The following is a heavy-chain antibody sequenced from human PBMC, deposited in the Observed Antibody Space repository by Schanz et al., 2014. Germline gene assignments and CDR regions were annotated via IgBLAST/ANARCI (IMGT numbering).Heavy chain of an antibody. D-gene: IGHD3-16*01. Sequence: QVQLVESGGGVVQPGRSLRLSCAASGFTFSKYGVHWVRQAPGKGLEWVAVIWHDGSGKYYADSVTGRFTISRDNSKNTVYLQMNSLRAEDTAVYYCARVVFFCDASSCMNFYCIDVWGNGTTVTVSS. CDR2: IWHDGSGK. J-gene: IGHJ6*03. CDR1: GFTFSKYG. CDR3: ARVVFFCDASSCMNFYCIDV. V-gene: IGHV3-33*01.